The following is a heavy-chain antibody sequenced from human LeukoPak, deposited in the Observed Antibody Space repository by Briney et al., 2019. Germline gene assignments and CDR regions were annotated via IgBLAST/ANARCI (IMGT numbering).Heavy chain of an antibody. CDR3: ARDPYSGNYGNDYYYYMDV. D-gene: IGHD1-26*01. Sequence: GGSLRLSCAASGFAFDDYAMHWVRQAPGKGLEWVSGISWNSGSIGYADSVRGRFTISRDNAKNSLYLQMDSLGPDDTAAYYCARDPYSGNYGNDYYYYMDVWGKGTTVTISS. CDR1: GFAFDDYA. V-gene: IGHV3-9*01. J-gene: IGHJ6*03. CDR2: ISWNSGSI.